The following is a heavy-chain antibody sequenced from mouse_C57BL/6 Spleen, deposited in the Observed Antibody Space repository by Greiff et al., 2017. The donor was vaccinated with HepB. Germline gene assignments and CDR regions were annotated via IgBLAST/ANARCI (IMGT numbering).Heavy chain of an antibody. CDR2: IDPNSGGT. CDR3: AQIWHSRGYDAMDY. V-gene: IGHV1-72*01. CDR1: GYTFTSYW. J-gene: IGHJ4*01. D-gene: IGHD3-1*01. Sequence: QVQLQQPGAELVKPGASVKLSCKASGYTFTSYWMHWVKQRPGRGLEWIGRIDPNSGGTKYNEKFKSKATLAVDKPSRTAYMQLSSLTSEDSAVYYCAQIWHSRGYDAMDYWGQGTSVTVSS.